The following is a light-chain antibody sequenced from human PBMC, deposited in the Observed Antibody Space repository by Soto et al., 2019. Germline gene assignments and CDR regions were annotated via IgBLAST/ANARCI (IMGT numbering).Light chain of an antibody. CDR3: LQLKRHPLT. CDR2: AAS. CDR1: QDISSY. J-gene: IGKJ4*01. Sequence: IQLTQSPSSLSASVGDRVTITCRASQDISSYLACYQQEPGKAPKLLIFAASTLQSGVPSRFSGRGSGTDFTLNISSLQHEDFATYYCLQLKRHPLTFGGGTRVEIK. V-gene: IGKV1-9*01.